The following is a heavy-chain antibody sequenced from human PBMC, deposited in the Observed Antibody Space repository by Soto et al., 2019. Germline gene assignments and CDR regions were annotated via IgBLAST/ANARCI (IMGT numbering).Heavy chain of an antibody. J-gene: IGHJ4*02. V-gene: IGHV4-31*03. CDR1: GGSISSGGYY. Sequence: QVQLQESGPGLVKPSQTLSLTCTVSGGSISSGGYYWSWIRQHPGKGLEWIGYIYYTGSTYYNPSLKSRVTISVDTSNNQFSLKLSSVSAADTAVYYCARDSTGGYYSARWGQGTLVTVSS. CDR2: IYYTGST. CDR3: ARDSTGGYYSAR. D-gene: IGHD3-22*01.